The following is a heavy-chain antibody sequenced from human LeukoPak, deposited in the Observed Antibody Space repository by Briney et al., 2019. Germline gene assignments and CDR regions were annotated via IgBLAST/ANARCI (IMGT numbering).Heavy chain of an antibody. Sequence: SETLSLTCAVSGGSISSSNWWSWVRQPPGKGLEWIGEIYHSGSTNYNPSLKSRVTISVDKSKNQFSLKLSSVTAADTAVYYCARNLGPNYYGSGSSFYYGMDVWGQGTTVTVSS. V-gene: IGHV4-4*02. CDR2: IYHSGST. CDR3: ARNLGPNYYGSGSSFYYGMDV. J-gene: IGHJ6*02. CDR1: GGSISSSNW. D-gene: IGHD3-10*01.